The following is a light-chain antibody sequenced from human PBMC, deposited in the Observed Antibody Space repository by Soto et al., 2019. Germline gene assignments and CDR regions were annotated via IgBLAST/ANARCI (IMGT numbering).Light chain of an antibody. V-gene: IGKV1-33*01. Sequence: DVQLTQSPSTLSASVGDRVAITCQASQSIFNYLNWFQHRPGKAPQLLISDASHLEPGVPSRFSGQRSGTDFNLIITNLQPEDFATYYCQQYEDLPLTFGGGTRLEV. CDR2: DAS. CDR1: QSIFNY. CDR3: QQYEDLPLT. J-gene: IGKJ4*01.